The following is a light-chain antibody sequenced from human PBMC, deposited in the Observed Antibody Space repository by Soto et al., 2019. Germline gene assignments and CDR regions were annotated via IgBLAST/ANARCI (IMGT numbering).Light chain of an antibody. V-gene: IGKV1-5*01. CDR2: DAS. CDR1: QSISTF. CDR3: QKCGVAPFT. Sequence: DIQMTQSPSTLSASAGDTVTITCRASQSISTFLAWYQQKPGKAPKLLIFDASSLKSGVPSRFSGSGSGTEFTLTISSLQPEDVATYYCQKCGVAPFTFGGGTKVDI. J-gene: IGKJ4*01.